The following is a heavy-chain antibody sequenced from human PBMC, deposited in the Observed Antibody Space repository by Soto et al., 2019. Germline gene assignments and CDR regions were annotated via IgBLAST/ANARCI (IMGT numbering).Heavy chain of an antibody. D-gene: IGHD5-12*01. Sequence: ASVKVSCKASGGTFSSYAISWVRQAPGQGLEWMGGIIPIFGTANYAQKFQGRVTITADESTSTAYMELSSLRSEDTAVYYCARGTRATINYYYGMDVWGQGTTVTVSS. J-gene: IGHJ6*02. CDR3: ARGTRATINYYYGMDV. CDR1: GGTFSSYA. V-gene: IGHV1-69*13. CDR2: IIPIFGTA.